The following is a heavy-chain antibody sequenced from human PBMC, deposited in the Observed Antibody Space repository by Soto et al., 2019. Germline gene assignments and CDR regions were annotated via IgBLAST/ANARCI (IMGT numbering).Heavy chain of an antibody. V-gene: IGHV1-69*13. CDR3: ARGKYDGYNYGYYFDY. D-gene: IGHD5-12*01. CDR2: IIPMFGTA. CDR1: GVTFNRQD. J-gene: IGHJ4*02. Sequence: SVKVSCKASGVTFNRQDMRWVRQAPGQGLEWMGGIIPMFGTANYAQKFQGRVTITADESTSTAYMELSSLRSEDTAVYYCARGKYDGYNYGYYFDYWGQGTLVTVSS.